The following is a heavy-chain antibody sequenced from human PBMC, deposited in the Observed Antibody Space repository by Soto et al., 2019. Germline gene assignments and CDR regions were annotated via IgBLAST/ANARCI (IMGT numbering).Heavy chain of an antibody. CDR3: ARVHRSGFRYMDV. Sequence: PGGSLRLSCAASGFTFSSYSMNWVRQAPGKGLEWVSSISSSSSYIYYADSVKGRFTISRDNAKNSLYLQMNSLRAEDTAVYYCARVHRSGFRYMDVWGKGNTVTVSS. D-gene: IGHD5-12*01. CDR2: ISSSSSYI. J-gene: IGHJ6*03. V-gene: IGHV3-21*01. CDR1: GFTFSSYS.